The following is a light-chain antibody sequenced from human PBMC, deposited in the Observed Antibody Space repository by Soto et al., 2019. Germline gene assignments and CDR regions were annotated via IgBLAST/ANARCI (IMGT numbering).Light chain of an antibody. Sequence: QAVLTQPPSVSGAPGRGVTISCTGSSSNIGAGFDVHWYQHLPGAAPKLLIYGNDNRPSGVPDRFSGSKSDTSASLAITGLQAEDEADYYCQSYDRSLSGSWVFGGGTKVTVL. CDR3: QSYDRSLSGSWV. J-gene: IGLJ3*02. V-gene: IGLV1-40*01. CDR1: SSNIGAGFD. CDR2: GND.